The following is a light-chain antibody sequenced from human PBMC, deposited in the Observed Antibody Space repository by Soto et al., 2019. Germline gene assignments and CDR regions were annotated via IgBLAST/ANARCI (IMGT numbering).Light chain of an antibody. J-gene: IGLJ3*02. Sequence: QLVLTQPPSASETPGQRVTMSCSGRSSNVGTNHVYWYQHLPGTAPKLLIYRNVLRPSGVPDRFSASKSGTSASLAISGLLSEDEADYYCAAWDDSLSGWMFGGGTKLTVL. CDR1: SSNVGTNH. V-gene: IGLV1-47*01. CDR2: RNV. CDR3: AAWDDSLSGWM.